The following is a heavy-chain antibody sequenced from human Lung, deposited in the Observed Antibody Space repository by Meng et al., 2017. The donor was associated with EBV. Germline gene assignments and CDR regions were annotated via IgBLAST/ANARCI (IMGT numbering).Heavy chain of an antibody. D-gene: IGHD6-19*01. CDR3: ATGVADFEY. CDR2: MNPNRGTT. Sequence: QGQRLEAGAGGRKPVAAANVSCKASGYTFTSYDINWVRQGTGQGLEWMGWMNPNRGTTGYAQKFQGRVTMTRNISKSTAYMDLSSLRSEDTAVYYCATGVADFEYWGQGTLVTVSS. CDR1: GYTFTSYD. V-gene: IGHV1-8*01. J-gene: IGHJ4*02.